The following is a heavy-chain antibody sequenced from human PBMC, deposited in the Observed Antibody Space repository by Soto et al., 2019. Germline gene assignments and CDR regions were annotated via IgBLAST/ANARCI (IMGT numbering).Heavy chain of an antibody. V-gene: IGHV3-48*03. CDR1: GFSFSNFE. CDR2: INTAGSTK. CDR3: ARAECSNPNCLTAYYSYGLDV. D-gene: IGHD2-2*01. Sequence: GGALILPCSASGFSFSNFEMHGVRHSRGKWQEXGSFINTAGSTKYYAESVKGRFTISRDNARNSLFLQMNSLRAEDTAVYYCARAECSNPNCLTAYYSYGLDVWGQGTTVTVSS. J-gene: IGHJ6*02.